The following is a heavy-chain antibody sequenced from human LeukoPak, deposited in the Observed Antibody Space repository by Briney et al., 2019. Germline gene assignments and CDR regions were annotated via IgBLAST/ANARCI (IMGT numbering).Heavy chain of an antibody. CDR1: GFTFDDYA. CDR3: AKDIDDTAMGEFDY. J-gene: IGHJ4*02. V-gene: IGHV3-43*02. CDR2: ISGDGGST. Sequence: PGGSLRLSCAASGFTFDDYAMRWVRQAPGKGLEWVSLISGDGGSTYYADSVKGRFTISRDNSKNSLYLQMNSLRTEDTALYYCAKDIDDTAMGEFDYWGQGTLVTVSS. D-gene: IGHD5-18*01.